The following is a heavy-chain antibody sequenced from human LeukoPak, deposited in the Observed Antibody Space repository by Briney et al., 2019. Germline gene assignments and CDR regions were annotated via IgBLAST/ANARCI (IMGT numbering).Heavy chain of an antibody. J-gene: IGHJ5*02. CDR3: ARDSSGYSGYDYSNWFDP. CDR1: GYTFASYG. V-gene: IGHV1-18*01. D-gene: IGHD5-12*01. Sequence: GASVKVSCKASGYTFASYGISWARQAPGQGLEWMGWISAYNGNTNYAQKLQGRVTMTTDTSTSTAYMELRSLRSDDTAVYYCARDSSGYSGYDYSNWFDPWGQGTLVTVSS. CDR2: ISAYNGNT.